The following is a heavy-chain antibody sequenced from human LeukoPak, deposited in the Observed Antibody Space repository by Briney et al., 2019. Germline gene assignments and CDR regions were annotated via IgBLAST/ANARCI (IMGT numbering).Heavy chain of an antibody. CDR2: ISNSGGTK. V-gene: IGHV3-48*03. CDR3: ARECGGDCYSDPFDY. J-gene: IGHJ4*02. CDR1: GFTFRSYE. D-gene: IGHD2-21*02. Sequence: GGPLRLSCAASGFTFRSYEMNWVRQAPGKGPEWVSYISNSGGTKYYADSVKGRFTISRDNAKNSLYLQMNSLRAEDTAVYYCARECGGDCYSDPFDYWGQGTLVTVSS.